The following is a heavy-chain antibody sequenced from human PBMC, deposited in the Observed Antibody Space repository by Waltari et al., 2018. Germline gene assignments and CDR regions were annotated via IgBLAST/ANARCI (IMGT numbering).Heavy chain of an antibody. V-gene: IGHV3-7*01. CDR2: IKTDGAEE. Sequence: EVQLVESGGDLVQPGGCLRFLCAAFGFTLRNYWMSWVRQAPGKGPEWMANIKTDGAEEYYVDSVRGRFTISRDNAKNLLFLQMNSLRPEDTAVYYCARDQWFGFDIWGQGTMVTVSS. D-gene: IGHD3-22*01. J-gene: IGHJ3*02. CDR3: ARDQWFGFDI. CDR1: GFTLRNYW.